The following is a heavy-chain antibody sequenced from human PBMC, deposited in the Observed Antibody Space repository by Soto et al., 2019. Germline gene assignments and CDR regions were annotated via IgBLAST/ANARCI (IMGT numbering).Heavy chain of an antibody. CDR1: GGSISSYY. CDR2: IYYSGST. V-gene: IGHV4-59*01. Sequence: QVQLQESGPGLVKPSETLSLTCTVSGGSISSYYWSWIRQPPGKGLEWIGYIYYSGSTNYNPSLMIRVTISVDTSKNQFCLKLSSVTAADTAVYYCARHFLHTDWYFDLWGRGTLVTVSS. D-gene: IGHD3-3*02. CDR3: ARHFLHTDWYFDL. J-gene: IGHJ2*01.